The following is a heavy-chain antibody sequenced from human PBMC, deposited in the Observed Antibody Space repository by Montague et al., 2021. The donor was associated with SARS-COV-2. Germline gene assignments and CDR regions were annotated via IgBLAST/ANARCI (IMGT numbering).Heavy chain of an antibody. V-gene: IGHV3-23*01. J-gene: IGHJ5*01. CDR3: ARDHERVGWPLDS. CDR1: GFIFNDYA. CDR2: ISGSGGGT. Sequence: SLRLSCAASGFIFNDYAINWVRQTPGKALEWVSAISGSGGGTYYAESVKGRFTTSRDTSKNTVYLRMNSLRLEDTALYFCARDHERVGWPLDSWGQGTLVIVSS. D-gene: IGHD2-2*01.